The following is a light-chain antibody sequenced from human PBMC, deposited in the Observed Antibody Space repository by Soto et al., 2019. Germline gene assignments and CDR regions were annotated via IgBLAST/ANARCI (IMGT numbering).Light chain of an antibody. Sequence: DLVMTQTPLSLSVTPGQSASISCKSSQSLLHSDGGTYLFWYLQKPGQSPQLLIYRVSNRLSGVPNRYSGSGSGTDFTLTISRVEAEDVGIYYCMQAKQLPYTFGLGTKLEI. CDR2: RVS. CDR3: MQAKQLPYT. V-gene: IGKV2-29*03. CDR1: QSLLHSDGGTY. J-gene: IGKJ2*01.